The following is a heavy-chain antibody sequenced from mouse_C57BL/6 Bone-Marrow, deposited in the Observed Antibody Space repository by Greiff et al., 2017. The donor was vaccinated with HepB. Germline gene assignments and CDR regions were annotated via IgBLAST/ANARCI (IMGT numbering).Heavy chain of an antibody. V-gene: IGHV1-81*01. CDR3: ARSGFTTGHYYAMDY. CDR2: IYPRSGNT. Sequence: VQLQQSGAELARPGASVKLSCKASGYTFTSYGISWVKQRTGQGLEWIGEIYPRSGNTYYNEKFKGKATLTADKSSSTAYMELRSLTSEDSAVYFCARSGFTTGHYYAMDYWGQGTSVTVSS. CDR1: GYTFTSYG. J-gene: IGHJ4*01. D-gene: IGHD1-1*01.